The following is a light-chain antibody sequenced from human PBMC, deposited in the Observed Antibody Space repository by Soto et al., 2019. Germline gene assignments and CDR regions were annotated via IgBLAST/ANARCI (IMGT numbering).Light chain of an antibody. CDR1: KDIGNF. V-gene: IGKV1-12*01. Sequence: DIQMTQSPSSVSASVGDRFTISCRASKDIGNFLAWYKQTPGKAPRLLIHGASSLSREIPSRFSGGGTGTHFTLTISGLQPEDLATYFCLQTSTFPRTFGQGTKV. J-gene: IGKJ1*01. CDR3: LQTSTFPRT. CDR2: GAS.